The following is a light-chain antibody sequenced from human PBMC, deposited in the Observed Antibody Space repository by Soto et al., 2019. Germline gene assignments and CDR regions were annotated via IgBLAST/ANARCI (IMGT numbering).Light chain of an antibody. Sequence: QSALTQPASVSGSPGQSITLSCTGTSSDVGSYNLVSWYQQHPGKAPKLVIYEGSKRPSGVSNRFSGSKSGNTASLTISGLQAEDEADYYCCSFAGSNTFVFGTGTKLTVL. V-gene: IGLV2-23*03. CDR2: EGS. CDR3: CSFAGSNTFV. J-gene: IGLJ1*01. CDR1: SSDVGSYNL.